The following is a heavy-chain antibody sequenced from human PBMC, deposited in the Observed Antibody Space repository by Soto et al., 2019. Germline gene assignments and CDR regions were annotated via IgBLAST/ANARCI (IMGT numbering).Heavy chain of an antibody. CDR3: ARGLLSATTYFDY. Sequence: QVQLVQSGAEVKKPGSSVKVSCKASGDTFTTNSLNWVRQAPGQGLEWMGGIIPVVGTTKYAQKYQDRVTITGDKSTNTAYMELSSLRSDDTAVYYCARGLLSATTYFDYWGQGTPVTVSS. D-gene: IGHD1-26*01. CDR2: IIPVVGTT. CDR1: GDTFTTNS. J-gene: IGHJ4*02. V-gene: IGHV1-69*06.